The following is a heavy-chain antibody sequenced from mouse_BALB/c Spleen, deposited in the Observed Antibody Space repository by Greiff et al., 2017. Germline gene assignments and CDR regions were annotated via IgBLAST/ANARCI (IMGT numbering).Heavy chain of an antibody. V-gene: IGHV1-7*01. CDR3: AYGNYAWFAY. Sequence: VKLMESGAELAKPGASVKMSCKASGYTFTSYWMHWVKQRPGQGLEWIGYINPSTGYTEYNQKFKDKATLTADKSSSTAYMQLSSLTSEDSAVYYCAYGNYAWFAYWGQGTLVTVSA. J-gene: IGHJ3*01. CDR2: INPSTGYT. D-gene: IGHD2-1*01. CDR1: GYTFTSYW.